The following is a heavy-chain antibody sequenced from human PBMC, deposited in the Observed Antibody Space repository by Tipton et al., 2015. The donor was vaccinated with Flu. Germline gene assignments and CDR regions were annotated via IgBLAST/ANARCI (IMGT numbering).Heavy chain of an antibody. CDR3: ASASSGWYSL. D-gene: IGHD6-19*01. V-gene: IGHV4-61*01. Sequence: TLSLTCTVSGGSMRSGSFYWSWIRQPPGKGLEWIGYMYSSGTTDYNPSLKSRVTMSLDTSRNLFFLRLTSVTAADTAVYYCASASSGWYSLWGQGTRVTVSS. CDR1: GGSMRSGSFY. CDR2: MYSSGTT. J-gene: IGHJ4*02.